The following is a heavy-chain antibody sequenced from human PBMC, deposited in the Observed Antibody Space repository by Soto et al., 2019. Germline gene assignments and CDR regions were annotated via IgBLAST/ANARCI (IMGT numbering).Heavy chain of an antibody. V-gene: IGHV3-33*01. CDR3: ARDRKQLVSDYYYGMDV. Sequence: GESLKSACAASGFTFSSYGMHWVRQAPGKGLEWVAVIWYDGSNKYYADSVKGRFTIPRDNAKNTLYLQMNSLRAEDTAVYYCARDRKQLVSDYYYGMDVWGQGTTVTVSS. CDR1: GFTFSSYG. CDR2: IWYDGSNK. D-gene: IGHD6-13*01. J-gene: IGHJ6*02.